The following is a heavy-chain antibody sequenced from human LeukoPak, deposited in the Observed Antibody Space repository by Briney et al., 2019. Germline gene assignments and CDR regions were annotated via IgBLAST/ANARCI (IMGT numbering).Heavy chain of an antibody. D-gene: IGHD6-19*01. V-gene: IGHV3-23*01. Sequence: GGSLRLSCAASGFTFSSYAMSWVRQAPGKGLEWVSAISGSGGSTYYADSVKGRFTISRDNSKNTLYLQTNSLRAEDTAVYYCARAGIAVAGAFDYWGQGTLVTVSS. CDR2: ISGSGGST. CDR3: ARAGIAVAGAFDY. CDR1: GFTFSSYA. J-gene: IGHJ4*02.